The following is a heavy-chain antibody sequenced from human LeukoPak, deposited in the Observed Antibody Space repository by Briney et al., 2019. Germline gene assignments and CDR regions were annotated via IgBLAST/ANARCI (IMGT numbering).Heavy chain of an antibody. Sequence: GGSLTLSCAVSGFTFSTYSMGWVRQAPGKGLEWVSFITSTSISIYYGDALKGRCNISRDNAKNSLYLQMNSLRAEDTAVYFCARVRGGYSYGYGAFDIWGQGTMVTVSS. CDR1: GFTFSTYS. CDR2: ITSTSISI. CDR3: ARVRGGYSYGYGAFDI. D-gene: IGHD5-18*01. J-gene: IGHJ3*02. V-gene: IGHV3-21*01.